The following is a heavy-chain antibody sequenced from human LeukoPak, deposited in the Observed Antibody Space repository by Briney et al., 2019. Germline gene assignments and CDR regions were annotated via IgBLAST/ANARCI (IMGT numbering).Heavy chain of an antibody. D-gene: IGHD2-2*01. V-gene: IGHV4-59*01. CDR3: ARMPQYCTSTSCYQNWFDP. J-gene: IGHJ5*02. Sequence: SEALSLTCTVSGGSISSYYWSWIRQPPGKGLEWIGYIYFSGTTNYSPSLKSRVTISVDTSKSQFSLRLSSVTVAGTAVYYCARMPQYCTSTSCYQNWFDPWGQGTLVTVSS. CDR1: GGSISSYY. CDR2: IYFSGTT.